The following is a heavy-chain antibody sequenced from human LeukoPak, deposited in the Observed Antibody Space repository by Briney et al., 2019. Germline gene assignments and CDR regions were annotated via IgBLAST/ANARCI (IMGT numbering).Heavy chain of an antibody. CDR3: ARDGHRDNSSSWYSPYYYYYYGMDV. Sequence: SETLSLTCTVSGGSVSSGSYHWSWIRQPPGKGLEWIGYIYYSGSTNYNPSLKSRVPISVDTSKNQFSLNLSSVTAADTAVYYCARDGHRDNSSSWYSPYYYYYYGMDVWGQGTTVTVSS. V-gene: IGHV4-61*01. J-gene: IGHJ6*02. CDR2: IYYSGST. D-gene: IGHD6-13*01. CDR1: GGSVSSGSYH.